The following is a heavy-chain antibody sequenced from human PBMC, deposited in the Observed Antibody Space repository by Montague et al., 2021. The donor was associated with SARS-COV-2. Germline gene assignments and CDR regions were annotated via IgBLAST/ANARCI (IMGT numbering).Heavy chain of an antibody. CDR3: ARAVPGY. J-gene: IGHJ4*02. CDR1: GGSFSGYN. D-gene: IGHD4-17*01. CDR2: INDSEGT. V-gene: IGHV4-34*01. Sequence: SETLSLTCAVYGGSFSGYNCGWVCQSPGKGLEWIGQINDSEGTKYKPSLKSRVTISLYTSKHQFYLELRSVTAADTAVYYCARAVPGYWGQGTLVTVSS.